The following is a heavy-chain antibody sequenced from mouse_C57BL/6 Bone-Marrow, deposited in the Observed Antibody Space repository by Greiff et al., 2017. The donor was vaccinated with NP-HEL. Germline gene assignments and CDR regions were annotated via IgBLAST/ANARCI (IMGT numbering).Heavy chain of an antibody. CDR2: IYPRSGNT. CDR1: GYTFTSYG. V-gene: IGHV1-81*01. J-gene: IGHJ3*01. Sequence: QVHVKQSGAELARPGASVKLSCKSSGYTFTSYGISWVKQRTGQGLEWIGEIYPRSGNTYYNEKFKGKATLTADKSSSTAYMELRSLTSEDSAVYFCASRYYSNYAAYWGQGTLVTVSA. D-gene: IGHD2-5*01. CDR3: ASRYYSNYAAY.